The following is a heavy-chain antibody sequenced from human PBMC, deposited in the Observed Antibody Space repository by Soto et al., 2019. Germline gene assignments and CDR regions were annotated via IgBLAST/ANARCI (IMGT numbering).Heavy chain of an antibody. CDR2: IYYSGST. J-gene: IGHJ6*02. CDR1: GGSISSYY. V-gene: IGHV4-59*01. CDR3: ARERRAYYYYGMDV. Sequence: SETLSLTCTVSGGSISSYYWSWIRQPPGKGLEWIGYIYYSGSTNYNPSLKSRVTISVDTSKNQFSLKLSSVTAADTAVYYCARERRAYYYYGMDVWGPGTTVTVSS.